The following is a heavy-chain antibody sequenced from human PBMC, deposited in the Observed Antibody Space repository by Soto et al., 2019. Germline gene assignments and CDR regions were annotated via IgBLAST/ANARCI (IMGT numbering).Heavy chain of an antibody. CDR3: AKDAAMVSSTFNYFDY. J-gene: IGHJ4*02. V-gene: IGHV3-23*01. CDR1: GFFFSSYA. Sequence: LRLSCAASGFFFSSYAMSWVRQAPGKGLEWVSGIGGSGGYKSYADSVKGRFTISRDNSKNTLYLQMESLGAEDTAVYYCAKDAAMVSSTFNYFDYWGQGTLVTVSS. CDR2: IGGSGGYK. D-gene: IGHD6-13*01.